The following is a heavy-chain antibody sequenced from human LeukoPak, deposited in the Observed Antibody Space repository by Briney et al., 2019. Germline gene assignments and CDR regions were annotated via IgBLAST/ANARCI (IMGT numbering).Heavy chain of an antibody. CDR2: INHSGST. Sequence: PSETLSLTCAVYGGSLSGYYWSWIRQPPGKGREWIGEINHSGSTNYNPSLKIRVTISEATSKNQFSLKLSSVTAADTAVYYCASTNCSGGSCYVHYWGQGTLVTVP. CDR3: ASTNCSGGSCYVHY. CDR1: GGSLSGYY. D-gene: IGHD2-15*01. J-gene: IGHJ4*02. V-gene: IGHV4-34*01.